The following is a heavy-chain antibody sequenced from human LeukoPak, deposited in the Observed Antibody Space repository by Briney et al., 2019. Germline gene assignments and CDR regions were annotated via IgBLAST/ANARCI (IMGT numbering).Heavy chain of an antibody. J-gene: IGHJ4*02. Sequence: QTGGSLRLSCAASGFTVSSNYMSWVRQAPGKGLEWVSSISGSGGSTYYADSVKGRFTISRDNSKNTLYLQVNSLRAEDTAVYYCAKEKALVVITYFDYWGQGTLVTVSS. CDR2: ISGSGGST. CDR1: GFTVSSNY. CDR3: AKEKALVVITYFDY. V-gene: IGHV3-23*01. D-gene: IGHD3-22*01.